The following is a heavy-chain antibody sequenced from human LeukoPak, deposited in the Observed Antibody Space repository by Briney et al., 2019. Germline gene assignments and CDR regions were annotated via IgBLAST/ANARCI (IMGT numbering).Heavy chain of an antibody. V-gene: IGHV3-7*03. J-gene: IGHJ4*02. Sequence: GGSLRLSCVASGFTFSGYWMTWVRQPPGKGLEWVAIIKQDGSEKYYVNSVKGRFTISRDNAKNSLYLQMNSLRAEDTALYYCAKDIMRSHSSGYYLDYWGQGTLVTVSS. CDR2: IKQDGSEK. CDR1: GFTFSGYW. D-gene: IGHD3-22*01. CDR3: AKDIMRSHSSGYYLDY.